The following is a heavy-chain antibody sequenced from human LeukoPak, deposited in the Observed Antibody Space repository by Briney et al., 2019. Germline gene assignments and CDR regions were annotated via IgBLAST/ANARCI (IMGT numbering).Heavy chain of an antibody. CDR2: IYYSGST. Sequence: SETLSLTCTVSGGSISSYYWSWIRQPPGKGLEWIGYIYYSGSTNYNPSLKSRVTISVDTSKNQFSLKLSSVTAADTAVYYCARAPGYGDYAEYFQHWGQGTLVTVSS. CDR3: ARAPGYGDYAEYFQH. V-gene: IGHV4-59*01. J-gene: IGHJ1*01. CDR1: GGSISSYY. D-gene: IGHD4-17*01.